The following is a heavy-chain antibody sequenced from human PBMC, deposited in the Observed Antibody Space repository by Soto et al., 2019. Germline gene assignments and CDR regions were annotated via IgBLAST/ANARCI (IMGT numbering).Heavy chain of an antibody. CDR2: MYPGDTDI. CDR3: ARQVYCDTSSCPMGEYYFDY. V-gene: IGHV5-51*01. J-gene: IGHJ4*02. D-gene: IGHD2-2*01. Sequence: HGESLKISCMGSGYSFTNYWIGWMRQMPGKGLEWMGIMYPGDTDIRYSPSFQSQVTISADKSVNTAYLQWSSLKASDTAMYYCARQVYCDTSSCPMGEYYFDYWGQGTLVTVSS. CDR1: GYSFTNYW.